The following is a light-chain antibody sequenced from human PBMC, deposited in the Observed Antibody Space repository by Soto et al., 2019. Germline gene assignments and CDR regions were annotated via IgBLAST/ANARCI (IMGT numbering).Light chain of an antibody. CDR3: QQYGTSPWT. J-gene: IGKJ1*01. CDR2: GAR. CDR1: KSVTISY. Sequence: EVVLTQSPGTLSLSPGERAILSCRASKSVTISYLAWFQQKPGRAPRLLIYGARSRATGVPDRFSASGSGTDFSLTISRLEPEDFAVYYCQQYGTSPWTFGQGTKVDIK. V-gene: IGKV3-20*01.